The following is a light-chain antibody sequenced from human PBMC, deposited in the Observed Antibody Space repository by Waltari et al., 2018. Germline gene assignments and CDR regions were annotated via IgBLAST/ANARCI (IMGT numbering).Light chain of an antibody. J-gene: IGKJ4*01. V-gene: IGKV4-1*01. Sequence: DIVMTQSPDSLAVSLGERATINCKSSQTILYRFNNKNSLAWYRQTPGQPPKLLIYWASTRESGVPDRFSGTGSGTDFNLTISSLQAEDVAVYYCQQYFSTPLTFGGGTKVEI. CDR3: QQYFSTPLT. CDR1: QTILYRFNNKNS. CDR2: WAS.